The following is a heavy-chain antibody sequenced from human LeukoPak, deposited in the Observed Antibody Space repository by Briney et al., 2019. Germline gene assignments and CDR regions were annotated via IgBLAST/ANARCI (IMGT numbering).Heavy chain of an antibody. Sequence: PGGSLRLSCAASGFTFSSYAMSWVRQAPGKGLGWVSAISASGGSTFYADSVKGRFTISRDSSKNTLYLQMNSLRAEDTAIYYCAXGALPLGYCSGGTCYSSXXWGQXXLVT. CDR2: ISASGGST. V-gene: IGHV3-23*01. D-gene: IGHD2-15*01. J-gene: IGHJ5*02. CDR1: GFTFSSYA. CDR3: AXGALPLGYCSGGTCYSSXX.